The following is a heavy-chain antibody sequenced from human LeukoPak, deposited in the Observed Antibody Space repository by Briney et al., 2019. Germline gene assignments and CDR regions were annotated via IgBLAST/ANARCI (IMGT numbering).Heavy chain of an antibody. D-gene: IGHD1-26*01. V-gene: IGHV1-18*01. CDR1: GYTFTSYG. CDR2: ISAYNGNT. CDR3: ARVVSGSPLGYMDV. Sequence: ASVKVSCKASGYTFTSYGISWVRQAPGQGLEWMGWISAYNGNTNYAQKLQGRVTMTTDTSTSTAYMELRSLRSDDTAVYYCARVVSGSPLGYMDVWGKGTTVTVSS. J-gene: IGHJ6*03.